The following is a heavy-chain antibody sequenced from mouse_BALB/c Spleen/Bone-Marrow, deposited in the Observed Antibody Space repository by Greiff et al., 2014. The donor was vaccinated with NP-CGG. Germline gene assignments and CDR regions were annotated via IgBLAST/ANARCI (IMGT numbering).Heavy chain of an antibody. J-gene: IGHJ1*01. V-gene: IGHV3-2*02. CDR1: GYSITSDYA. D-gene: IGHD2-4*01. CDR2: ISYSGDT. CDR3: ARNRYDYRYWYLDV. Sequence: VQLQQSGPGLVKPSQSLSLTCTVTGYSITSDYAWNWIRQFPGNKLEWMGYISYSGDTSYNPSLKSRISITRDTSKNQFFLQLNSVTTEDTATYYCARNRYDYRYWYLDVWGAGTTVTVSS.